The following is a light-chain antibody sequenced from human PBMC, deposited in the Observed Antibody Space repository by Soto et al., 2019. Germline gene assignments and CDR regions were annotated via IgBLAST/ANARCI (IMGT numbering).Light chain of an antibody. Sequence: EIVLTQSPGTLSLSPGERATLSCRASQSVSSSYLAWYQQKPGQAPRLLIYGASSTATDIPDRFSGSGSRADFTLTISRLEPEDFAVYYCQQYGSSPYTFGQGTKLEIK. J-gene: IGKJ2*01. V-gene: IGKV3-20*01. CDR3: QQYGSSPYT. CDR2: GAS. CDR1: QSVSSSY.